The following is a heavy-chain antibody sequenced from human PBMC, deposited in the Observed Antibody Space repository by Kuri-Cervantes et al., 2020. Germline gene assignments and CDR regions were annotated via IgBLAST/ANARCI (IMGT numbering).Heavy chain of an antibody. CDR1: GYTFTGYY. D-gene: IGHD3-9*01. J-gene: IGHJ4*02. CDR3: ARGRLKRLVIPSYYFDY. CDR2: INPNSGGT. V-gene: IGHV1-2*04. Sequence: ASVKVSCKASGYTFTGYYMHWVRQAPGQGLEWMGWINPNSGGTNYAQKSQGWVTMTRDTSISTAYMELSRLRSDDTAVYYCARGRLKRLVIPSYYFDYWGQGTLVTVSS.